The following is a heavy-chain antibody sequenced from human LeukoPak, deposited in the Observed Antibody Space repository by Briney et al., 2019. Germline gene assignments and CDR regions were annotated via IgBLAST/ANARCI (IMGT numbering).Heavy chain of an antibody. V-gene: IGHV4-30-2*01. CDR1: GGSISSGGYS. CDR2: IYHSGST. D-gene: IGHD3-22*01. CDR3: ARDNTYYYDSSGYRGYYGMDV. J-gene: IGHJ6*02. Sequence: SETLSLTCAVSGGSISSGGYSWSWIRQPPGKGLEWIGYIYHSGSTYYNPSLKSRVTISVDRSKSQFSLKLSSVAAADTAVYYCARDNTYYYDSSGYRGYYGMDVWGQGTTVTVSS.